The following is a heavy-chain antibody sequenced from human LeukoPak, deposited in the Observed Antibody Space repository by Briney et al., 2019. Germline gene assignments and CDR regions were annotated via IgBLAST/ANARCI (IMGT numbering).Heavy chain of an antibody. CDR2: IRQDGSEK. Sequence: GGSLRLSCEVSGFTFTDYWMNWVRQAPGKGPEWVASIRQDGSEKTYVDSVKGRFTISRDNTKDSLSLQLNGLRAEDTAVYYCARDGTAAGLYFDSWGQGTLVTVSS. D-gene: IGHD6-13*01. CDR1: GFTFTDYW. J-gene: IGHJ4*01. V-gene: IGHV3-7*01. CDR3: ARDGTAAGLYFDS.